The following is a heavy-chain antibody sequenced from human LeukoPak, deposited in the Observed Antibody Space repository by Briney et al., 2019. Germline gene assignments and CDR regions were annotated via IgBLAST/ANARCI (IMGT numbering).Heavy chain of an antibody. CDR3: ARGRTGXXYGYVSRXRXPPXDYYYYHGMDV. J-gene: IGHJ6*02. D-gene: IGHD3-16*01. V-gene: IGHV4-34*01. Sequence: PSETLSLTCAVYGGSFSGYYCSWIRQPPGKGLEWIGEINHSGSTNYNPSLKSRVTISVDTSKNQFSLKLSSVTAADTAVYYCARGRTGXXYGYVSRXRXPPXDYYYYHGMDVWGQGTTVTVSS. CDR1: GGSFSGYY. CDR2: INHSGST.